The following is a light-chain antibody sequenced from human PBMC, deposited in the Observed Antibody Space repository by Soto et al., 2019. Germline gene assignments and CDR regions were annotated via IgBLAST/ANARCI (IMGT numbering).Light chain of an antibody. CDR2: EVS. V-gene: IGLV2-8*01. J-gene: IGLJ2*01. CDR3: SSYTISSTVV. Sequence: QSAPTQPPSASGSPGQSVTIPCTGTSSDVGDYNYVSWYQQHPGKVPKLLIYEVSKRPSGVPDRFSGSKSGNTASLTVSGLQAEDEADYYCSSYTISSTVVFGGGTKLTVL. CDR1: SSDVGDYNY.